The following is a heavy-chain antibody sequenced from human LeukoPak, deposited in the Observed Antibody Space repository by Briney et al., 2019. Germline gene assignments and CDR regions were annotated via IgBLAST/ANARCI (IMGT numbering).Heavy chain of an antibody. V-gene: IGHV4-34*01. Sequence: SETLSLTCAVYGGSFSGYYWSWIRQPPGKGLEWIGEINHSGSTNYNPSLKSRVTISVDTSKNQFSLKLSSVTAADTAVYYCARYYYDSSGHRYLQHWGQGTLVTVSS. J-gene: IGHJ1*01. CDR2: INHSGST. CDR1: GGSFSGYY. CDR3: ARYYYDSSGHRYLQH. D-gene: IGHD3-22*01.